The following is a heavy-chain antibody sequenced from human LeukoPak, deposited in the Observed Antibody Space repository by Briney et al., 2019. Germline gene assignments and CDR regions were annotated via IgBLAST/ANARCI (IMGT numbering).Heavy chain of an antibody. J-gene: IGHJ6*04. CDR1: GGSINNGGYF. D-gene: IGHD6-25*01. CDR3: ASVSVSSAGYHFYYYGMDV. Sequence: PSETLSLTCTVSGGSINNGGYFWNWIRQSPGKGLEWLGYVYSSGSPNYNPSLRSRVSMSVDTSKNQFSLKLSSVTAADTTVYYCASVSVSSAGYHFYYYGMDVWGKGTTVIVSS. V-gene: IGHV4-61*08. CDR2: VYSSGSP.